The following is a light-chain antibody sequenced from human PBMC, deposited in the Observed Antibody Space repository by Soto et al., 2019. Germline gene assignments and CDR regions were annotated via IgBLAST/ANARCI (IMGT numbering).Light chain of an antibody. CDR1: QSVSSW. J-gene: IGKJ2*01. V-gene: IGKV1-5*01. Sequence: DIQMTQSPSTLSASVGDIVTFTCRASQSVSSWLAWYQQKPGKAPKLLIYDASTLESGVPSRFSGSGAGTEFTLSSTRLRPDYLATYYCQQYSISWNTCGQGTKLEIK. CDR3: QQYSISWNT. CDR2: DAS.